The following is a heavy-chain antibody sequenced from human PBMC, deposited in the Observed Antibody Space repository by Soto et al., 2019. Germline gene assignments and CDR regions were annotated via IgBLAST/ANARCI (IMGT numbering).Heavy chain of an antibody. CDR1: GYTLAELS. V-gene: IGHV1-24*01. CDR2: FDPEDGET. D-gene: IGHD3-22*01. J-gene: IGHJ4*02. Sequence: GASVKVSCKVSGYTLAELSMHWVRQAPGKGLEWMGGFDPEDGETIYAQKFQGRVTMTEDTSTDTAYMELSSLRSEDRAVYYCATDHFLLPESYYDSSGYSFDYWGQGTLVTVSS. CDR3: ATDHFLLPESYYDSSGYSFDY.